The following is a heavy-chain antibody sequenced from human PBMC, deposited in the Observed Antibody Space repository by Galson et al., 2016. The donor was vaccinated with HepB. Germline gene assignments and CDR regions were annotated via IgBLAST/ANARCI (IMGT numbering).Heavy chain of an antibody. CDR1: GFTFSNYP. D-gene: IGHD2-15*01. Sequence: SLRLSCAASGFTFSNYPMNWVRQAPGKGLQWVSTIAARSDGSYYEDSVRGRFPISRDNSRDTLYLQMDRLRAADTAVYYCAKERGWYGGPNFGSWGQGAMVTVSS. J-gene: IGHJ3*01. CDR2: IAARSDGS. V-gene: IGHV3-23*01. CDR3: AKERGWYGGPNFGS.